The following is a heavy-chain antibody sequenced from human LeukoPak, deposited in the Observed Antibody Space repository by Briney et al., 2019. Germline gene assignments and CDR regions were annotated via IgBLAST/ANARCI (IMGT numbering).Heavy chain of an antibody. J-gene: IGHJ4*02. CDR1: GGSISSYY. CDR2: IYYSGST. D-gene: IGHD5-12*01. V-gene: IGHV4-59*01. CDR3: AKVDGYDLSLDY. Sequence: SETLSLTCTVPGGSISSYYWSWIRQPPGKGLEWIGYIYYSGSTNYNPSLKSRVTISVDTSKNQFSLKLSSVTAADTAVYYCAKVDGYDLSLDYWGQGTLVTVSS.